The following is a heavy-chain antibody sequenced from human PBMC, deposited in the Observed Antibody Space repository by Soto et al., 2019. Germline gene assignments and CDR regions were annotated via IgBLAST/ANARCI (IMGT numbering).Heavy chain of an antibody. V-gene: IGHV3-23*01. CDR1: GFTLSTCA. CDR3: AKDRAYNNYYSEY. Sequence: HPGGSLRLSCAASGFTLSTCAMSWVRQAPGKGLEWVSAISGGDHSAFYADSVKGRFTISTDSSKNTLYLQMNSLRAEDTAVYYCAKDRAYNNYYSEYWGLGTLVTVSS. D-gene: IGHD3-10*01. CDR2: ISGGDHSA. J-gene: IGHJ4*02.